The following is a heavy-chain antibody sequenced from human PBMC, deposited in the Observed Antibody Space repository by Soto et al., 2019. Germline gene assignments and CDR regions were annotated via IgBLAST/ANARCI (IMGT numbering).Heavy chain of an antibody. D-gene: IGHD3-9*01. V-gene: IGHV3-23*01. CDR1: GFTFSSYA. J-gene: IGHJ4*02. CDR3: AVLRYFDWLLYGYYFDY. Sequence: SLRLSCAASGFTFSSYAMSWVRQAPGKGLEWVSAISGSGGSTYYADSVKGRFTISRDNSKNTLYLQMNSLRAEDTAVYYCAVLRYFDWLLYGYYFDYWGQGTLVTVSS. CDR2: ISGSGGST.